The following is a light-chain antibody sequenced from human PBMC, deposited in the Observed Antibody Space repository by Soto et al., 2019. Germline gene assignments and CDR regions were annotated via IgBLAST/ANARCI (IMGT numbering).Light chain of an antibody. Sequence: DIVLTQTPLYSPVGLGQPASISCRSSQSLVHSDGNTYFNWLQQRPGQPPRLLISKISKRFPGVPDRFSGSGSGTDFTLKISRVEAEDVGVYYCMQATQSYPCGQGTKLEIK. J-gene: IGKJ2*01. CDR2: KIS. CDR3: MQATQSYP. V-gene: IGKV2-24*01. CDR1: QSLVHSDGNTY.